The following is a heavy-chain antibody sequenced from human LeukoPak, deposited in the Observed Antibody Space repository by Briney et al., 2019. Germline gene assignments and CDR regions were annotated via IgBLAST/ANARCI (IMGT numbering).Heavy chain of an antibody. V-gene: IGHV3-7*01. D-gene: IGHD1-26*01. CDR2: IKQDGSEK. CDR3: ARDSGSYHKAYYYYYMDV. CDR1: GFTFSSYW. Sequence: GGSLRLSCAASGFTFSSYWMSWVRQAPGKGLEWVANIKQDGSEKYYVDSVKGRFTISRDNAKNSLYLQMNSLRAEDTAVYYCARDSGSYHKAYYYYYMDVWGKGTTVTVSS. J-gene: IGHJ6*03.